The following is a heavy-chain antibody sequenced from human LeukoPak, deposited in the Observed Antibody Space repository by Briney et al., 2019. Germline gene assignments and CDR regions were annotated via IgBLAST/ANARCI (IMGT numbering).Heavy chain of an antibody. Sequence: GGSLSLSCAASGFTFDDYALHWVRQAPGKGLEWVSGISWNSGSIGYADSVKSRFTISRHNAKNSLYLQMNSLRAEDTALYYCAKDKTGNGPFDYWGQGTLVTVSS. V-gene: IGHV3-9*01. CDR3: AKDKTGNGPFDY. CDR2: ISWNSGSI. J-gene: IGHJ4*02. CDR1: GFTFDDYA.